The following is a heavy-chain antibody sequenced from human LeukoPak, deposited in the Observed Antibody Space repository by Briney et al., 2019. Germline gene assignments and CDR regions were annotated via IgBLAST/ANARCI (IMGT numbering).Heavy chain of an antibody. CDR3: ASEEYPYYYMDV. CDR2: IKEDGSEK. D-gene: IGHD2-2*01. J-gene: IGHJ6*03. V-gene: IGHV3-7*01. Sequence: GGSLRLSCVASGFTFSSYWMTWVRQAPGKGLEWVANIKEDGSEKNYVDSVKGRFTISRDNAKNSLYLQMNSLRAEDTAVYYCASEEYPYYYMDVWGKGTTVTISS. CDR1: GFTFSSYW.